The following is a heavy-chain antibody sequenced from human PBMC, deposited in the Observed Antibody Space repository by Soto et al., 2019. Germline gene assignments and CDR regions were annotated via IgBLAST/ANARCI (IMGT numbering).Heavy chain of an antibody. CDR3: MRPAPRGRHYFYFGMDV. Sequence: GGSLRLSCAPSGFTFSSYAMSWVRQAPGKGLEWVSGISSSGGSTYYADSVKGRFTISRDNSKNTLFLRMNRPRVEDTAVYYCMRPAPRGRHYFYFGMDVWGQGTTVTVSS. J-gene: IGHJ6*02. D-gene: IGHD3-10*01. CDR2: ISSSGGST. V-gene: IGHV3-23*01. CDR1: GFTFSSYA.